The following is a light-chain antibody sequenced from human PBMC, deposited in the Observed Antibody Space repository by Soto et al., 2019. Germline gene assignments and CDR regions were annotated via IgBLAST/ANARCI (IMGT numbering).Light chain of an antibody. J-gene: IGLJ2*01. Sequence: QPVLTQSSSASASLGASVRLTCTLSSGHSSYAIAWHQQQPEKGPRYLMKVNTDGSHNKGDGIPDRFSGSSSGAERYLTISSLQSEDEADYYCQTWGAGFSVVFGGGTKLTVL. V-gene: IGLV4-69*01. CDR1: SGHSSYA. CDR3: QTWGAGFSVV. CDR2: VNTDGSH.